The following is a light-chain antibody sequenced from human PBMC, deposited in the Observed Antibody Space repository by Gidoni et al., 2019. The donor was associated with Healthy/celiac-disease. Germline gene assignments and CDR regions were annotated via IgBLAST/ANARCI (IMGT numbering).Light chain of an antibody. CDR2: AAS. Sequence: DIQMTKSPPSLSASVGDRVTIPCRASQGISNYLAWYQQKPGKVPKVLIYAASTLESGVPSRFSGSGSGTDFTLTISSLQPEDVATYYCQKYKSAPFTFGPGTKVDIK. V-gene: IGKV1-27*01. CDR1: QGISNY. CDR3: QKYKSAPFT. J-gene: IGKJ3*01.